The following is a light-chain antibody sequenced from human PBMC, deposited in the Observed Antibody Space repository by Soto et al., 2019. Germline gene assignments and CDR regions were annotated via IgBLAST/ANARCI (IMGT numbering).Light chain of an antibody. CDR2: AAS. CDR3: QHYDSLPPT. CDR1: QDIVNS. Sequence: DIRMTQSPSSLSAFIGDRVTITCQASQDIVNSLNRYQQKPGKAPKLLIYAASSLETGVPSKFSGSGSGTDFSFTIFSLQPEDVATYYCQHYDSLPPTFGPGTKVDIK. V-gene: IGKV1-33*01. J-gene: IGKJ3*01.